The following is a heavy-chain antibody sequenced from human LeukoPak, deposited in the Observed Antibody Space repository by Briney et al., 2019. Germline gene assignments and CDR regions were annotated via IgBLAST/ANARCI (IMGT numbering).Heavy chain of an antibody. CDR3: ARGWRAVWYFDL. V-gene: IGHV4-34*01. Sequence: PSETLSLTCAVYGGSFSGYYWSWIRQPPGKGLEWIGEINHSESTNYNPSLKSRVTISVDTSKNQFSLKLSSVTAADTAVYYCARGWRAVWYFDLWGRGTLVTVSS. CDR1: GGSFSGYY. CDR2: INHSEST. J-gene: IGHJ2*01.